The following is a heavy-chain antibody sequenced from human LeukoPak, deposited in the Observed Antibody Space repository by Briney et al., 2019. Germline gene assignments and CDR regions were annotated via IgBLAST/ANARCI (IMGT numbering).Heavy chain of an antibody. V-gene: IGHV4-59*08. J-gene: IGHJ4*02. CDR3: ARRGGSNTSPFDY. CDR2: FYYSGST. CDR1: GGSITSYF. Sequence: PSETLSLTCIVSGGSITSYFWSWIRQPPGKGLEWIGYFYYSGSTNYNPSLKSRVTISVDTSKNQFSLKLTSVTAADTAVYYCARRGGSNTSPFDYWGRGTLVTVSS. D-gene: IGHD3-16*01.